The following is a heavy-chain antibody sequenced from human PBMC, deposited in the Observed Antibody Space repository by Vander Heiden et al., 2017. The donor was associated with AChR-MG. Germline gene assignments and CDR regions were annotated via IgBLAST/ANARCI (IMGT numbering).Heavy chain of an antibody. V-gene: IGHV4-30-2*01. CDR1: GGSISRGGYS. J-gene: IGHJ4*02. CDR3: ARGVDTARGTTEYYFDY. Sequence: QLQLQESGSGLVTPSQTLSLTCAVSGGSISRGGYSWSWIRQPPGKGLEWIGYSYHSGSTYYNPSRKRRVTISVDRSKNQFSLKLSSVTAADTAVYYCARGVDTARGTTEYYFDYWGQGTLVTVSS. D-gene: IGHD5-18*01. CDR2: SYHSGST.